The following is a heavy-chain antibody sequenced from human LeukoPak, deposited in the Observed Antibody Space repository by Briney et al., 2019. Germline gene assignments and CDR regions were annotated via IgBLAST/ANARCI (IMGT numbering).Heavy chain of an antibody. CDR3: ASAAYGGTFDY. CDR2: ISSSSSTI. D-gene: IGHD4-23*01. Sequence: GGSLRLSCAASGFTFSDYYMSWIRQAPGKGLEWVSYISSSSSTIYYAGSVKGRFTISRDNAKNSLYLQMNSLRAEDTAVYYCASAAYGGTFDYWGQGTLVTVSS. J-gene: IGHJ4*02. V-gene: IGHV3-11*04. CDR1: GFTFSDYY.